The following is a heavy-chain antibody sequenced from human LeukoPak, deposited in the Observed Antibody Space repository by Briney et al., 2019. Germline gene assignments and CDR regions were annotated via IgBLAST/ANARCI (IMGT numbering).Heavy chain of an antibody. Sequence: LRLSCAASGFTFSGYWMHWIRQPPGKGLEWIGYIYHSGSTYYNPSLKSRVTISVDRSKNQFSLKLSSVTAADTAVYYCARVGIDGDYYFDYWGQGTLVTVSS. CDR1: GFTFSGYW. J-gene: IGHJ4*02. CDR2: IYHSGST. V-gene: IGHV4-30-2*01. D-gene: IGHD4-17*01. CDR3: ARVGIDGDYYFDY.